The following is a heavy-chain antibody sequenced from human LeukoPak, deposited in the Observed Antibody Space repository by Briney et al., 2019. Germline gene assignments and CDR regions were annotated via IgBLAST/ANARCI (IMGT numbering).Heavy chain of an antibody. CDR1: GFTFSNYA. D-gene: IGHD2-2*01. CDR2: ISASGDST. J-gene: IGHJ5*02. Sequence: PGGSLTLSCAPSGFTFSNYAMSCVRQATGKGLEWVSGISASGDSTLYADSVKGRFTISRDNSKNTLYLQMSSRRAEDTAVYHCAKGTYCSGTSCYRTSWFDPWGQGTLVTVSS. V-gene: IGHV3-23*01. CDR3: AKGTYCSGTSCYRTSWFDP.